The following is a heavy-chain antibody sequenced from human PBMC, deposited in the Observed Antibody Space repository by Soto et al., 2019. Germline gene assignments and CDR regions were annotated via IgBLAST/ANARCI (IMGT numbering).Heavy chain of an antibody. D-gene: IGHD6-19*01. Sequence: PGGSLRLSCAASGFTFSSYAMSWVRQAPGKGLEWVSTISSSGGSTYYADSVKGRFTISRDNSKNTLYLQMNSLRAEDTAVYYCAKSRYTTGWVGDYWGQGTLVTVSS. CDR1: GFTFSSYA. CDR3: AKSRYTTGWVGDY. V-gene: IGHV3-23*01. J-gene: IGHJ4*02. CDR2: ISSSGGST.